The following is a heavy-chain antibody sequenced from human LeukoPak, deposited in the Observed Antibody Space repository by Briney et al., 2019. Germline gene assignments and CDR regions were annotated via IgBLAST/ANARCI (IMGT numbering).Heavy chain of an antibody. CDR3: ARSKPAYYDFWSGDAFDI. CDR2: ISAYNGNT. Sequence: ASVKASCKASGYTFTSYGISWVRQAPGQGLEWMGWISAYNGNTNYAQKLQGRVTMTTDTSTSTAYMELRSLRSDDTAVYYCARSKPAYYDFWSGDAFDIWGQGTMVTVPS. D-gene: IGHD3-3*01. J-gene: IGHJ3*02. CDR1: GYTFTSYG. V-gene: IGHV1-18*01.